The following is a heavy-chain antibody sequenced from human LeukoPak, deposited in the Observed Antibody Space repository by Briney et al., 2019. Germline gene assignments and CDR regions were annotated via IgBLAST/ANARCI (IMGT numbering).Heavy chain of an antibody. CDR2: IYSGGGT. CDR3: ARGSSSSWYFDY. V-gene: IGHV3-53*01. CDR1: GFTVSSYY. J-gene: IGHJ4*02. D-gene: IGHD6-13*01. Sequence: SGGSLRLSCAASGFTVSSYYMSWVRQAPGKGLEWVSVIYSGGGTYYSVSVKGRFTISRDNSKNTLYLQMNSLRVEDTAVYYCARGSSSSWYFDYWGQGTLVIVSS.